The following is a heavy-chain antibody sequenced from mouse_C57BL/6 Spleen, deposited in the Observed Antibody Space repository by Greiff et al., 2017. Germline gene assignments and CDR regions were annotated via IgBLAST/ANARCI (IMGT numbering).Heavy chain of an antibody. CDR3: ARGDSSGLAWFAY. CDR1: GYAFSSYW. CDR2: IYPGDGDT. Sequence: VQLQQSGAELVKPGASVKISCKASGYAFSSYWMNWVKQRPGKGLEWIGQIYPGDGDTNYNGKFKGKATLTADKSSSTAYMQLSSLTSEDSAVYVCARGDSSGLAWFAYWGQGTLVTVSA. V-gene: IGHV1-80*01. J-gene: IGHJ3*01. D-gene: IGHD3-2*02.